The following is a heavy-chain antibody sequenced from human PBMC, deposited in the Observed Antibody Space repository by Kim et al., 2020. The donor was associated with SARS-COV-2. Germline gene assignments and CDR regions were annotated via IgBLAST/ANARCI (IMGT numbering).Heavy chain of an antibody. V-gene: IGHV4-59*01. D-gene: IGHD5-12*01. J-gene: IGHJ4*02. CDR1: GGSISSYY. CDR3: ARGRGGMATTH. CDR2: IYYSGST. Sequence: SETLSLTCTVSGGSISSYYWSWIRQPPGKGLEWIGYIYYSGSTNYNPSLKSRVTISVDTSKNQFSLKLSSVTAADTAVYYCARGRGGMATTHWGQGTLVTVSS.